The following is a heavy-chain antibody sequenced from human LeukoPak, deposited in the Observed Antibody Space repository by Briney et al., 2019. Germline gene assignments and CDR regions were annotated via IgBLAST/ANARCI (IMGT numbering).Heavy chain of an antibody. J-gene: IGHJ3*02. V-gene: IGHV4-39*01. CDR2: SYYSRCI. CDR3: ARQDIVVVPALDAFDI. D-gene: IGHD2-2*01. Sequence: SQTLSLTCTVSGGSISISSDYWGWIRQPPVKGREGFGSSYYSRCICYNTSLKRGVTISVDTSKHQFSLKLSSVTAADTAVYYCARQDIVVVPALDAFDIWGQGTMVTVSS. CDR1: GGSISISSDY.